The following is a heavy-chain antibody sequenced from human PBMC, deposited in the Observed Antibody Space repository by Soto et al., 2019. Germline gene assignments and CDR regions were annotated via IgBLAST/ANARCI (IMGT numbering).Heavy chain of an antibody. D-gene: IGHD3-10*01. V-gene: IGHV3-30*18. CDR1: GFTFSSYG. Sequence: PGGSLRLSCAASGFTFSSYGMHWVRQAPGKGLEWVAVISYDGSNKYYADSVKGRFTISRDNSKNTLYLQMNSLRAEDTAVYYCAKDQSWFGDDQKDYYYYYGMDVWGQGTTVTVSS. CDR2: ISYDGSNK. CDR3: AKDQSWFGDDQKDYYYYYGMDV. J-gene: IGHJ6*02.